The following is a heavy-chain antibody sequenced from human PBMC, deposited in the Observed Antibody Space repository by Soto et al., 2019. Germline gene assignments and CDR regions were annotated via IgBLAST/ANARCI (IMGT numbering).Heavy chain of an antibody. CDR1: GYTLTELS. CDR2: FDPEDGET. V-gene: IGHV1-24*01. Sequence: ASVKVSCKVSGYTLTELSMHWVRQAPGKGLEWMGGFDPEDGETIYAQKFQGRVTMTEDTSTDTAYMELSSLRSEDTAVYYCATGFSGSGSYLFYYYYYMDVWGKGTTVTVSS. CDR3: ATGFSGSGSYLFYYYYYMDV. J-gene: IGHJ6*03. D-gene: IGHD3-10*01.